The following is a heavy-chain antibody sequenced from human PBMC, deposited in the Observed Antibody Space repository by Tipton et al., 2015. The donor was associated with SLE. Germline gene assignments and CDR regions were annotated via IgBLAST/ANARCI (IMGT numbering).Heavy chain of an antibody. CDR2: IYYSGST. Sequence: TLSLTCTVSGGSVSSGSYYWSWIRQPPGKGLEWIGYIYYSGSTYYNPSLKSRVTISVDTSKNQFSLKLSSVTAADTAVYYCASEEMATTRGAFDIWGQGTMVTVSS. CDR3: ASEEMATTRGAFDI. CDR1: GGSVSSGSYY. J-gene: IGHJ3*02. V-gene: IGHV4-61*01. D-gene: IGHD5-24*01.